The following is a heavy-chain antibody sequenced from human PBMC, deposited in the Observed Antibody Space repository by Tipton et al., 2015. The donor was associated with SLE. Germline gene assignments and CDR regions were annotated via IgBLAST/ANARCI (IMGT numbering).Heavy chain of an antibody. J-gene: IGHJ1*01. V-gene: IGHV4-61*10. D-gene: IGHD1-26*01. CDR1: GGSISSGSYY. CDR2: IYYSGSA. CDR3: ARYGTYDGSRYFQH. Sequence: TLSLTCTVSGGSISSGSYYWSWIRQPAGKGLEWIGYIYYSGSANYNPSLKSRVTISVDTSKNQFSLKLSSVTAADTAVYYCARYGTYDGSRYFQHWGQGTLVTVSS.